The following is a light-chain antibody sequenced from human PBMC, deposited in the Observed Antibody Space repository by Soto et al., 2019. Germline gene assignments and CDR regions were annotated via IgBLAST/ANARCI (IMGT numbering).Light chain of an antibody. CDR3: SSYTTSSTYV. V-gene: IGLV2-14*01. CDR1: SSDVGGYNY. J-gene: IGLJ1*01. CDR2: DVS. Sequence: QSALTQPASVSGSPGQSITISCTGTSSDVGGYNYVSWYQQHPGKAPKLMIFDVSNRPSGVSNRFSGSKSGNTASLTISGLQADDEADHYCSSYTTSSTYVFGTGTKLSVL.